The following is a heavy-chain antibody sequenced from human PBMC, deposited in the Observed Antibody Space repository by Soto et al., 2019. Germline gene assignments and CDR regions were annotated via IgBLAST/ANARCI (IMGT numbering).Heavy chain of an antibody. CDR3: ARISLGLASYFDY. J-gene: IGHJ4*02. CDR1: GDSTRSGNYY. Sequence: SETLSLTCTVSGDSTRSGNYYWSWIRQFPEKGLEWIGYIYYSGSTNYNPSLKSRVTISLDTSKNQFSLKLSSVTAADTAVYYCARISLGLASYFDYWGQGALVTVSS. V-gene: IGHV4-61*01. D-gene: IGHD7-27*01. CDR2: IYYSGST.